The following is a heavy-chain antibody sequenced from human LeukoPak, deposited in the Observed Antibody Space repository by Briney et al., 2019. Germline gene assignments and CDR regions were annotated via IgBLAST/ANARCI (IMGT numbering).Heavy chain of an antibody. J-gene: IGHJ4*02. Sequence: QLWGSLRLSCATSGFTFSSYWMYWVRQAPGKGLVWVSRINSGGSITGYADSVKGRFTITRDNAKNTLSLQMSSLRAEDTALYYCDRSGSELDFWGQGTLVTVSS. CDR1: GFTFSSYW. V-gene: IGHV3-74*01. CDR3: DRSGSELDF. D-gene: IGHD3-3*01. CDR2: INSGGSIT.